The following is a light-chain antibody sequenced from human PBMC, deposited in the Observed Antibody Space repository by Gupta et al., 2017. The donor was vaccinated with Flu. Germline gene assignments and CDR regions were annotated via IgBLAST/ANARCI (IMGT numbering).Light chain of an antibody. CDR1: HSISSW. Sequence: PSTLSASVGDRITITCRASHSISSWLAWYQQKPGKAPNVLIYKASSLESGVPSRFSGSESGTEFTLTITSLQPDDFGTYYCQQYSTYPRTFGRGTKVEI. J-gene: IGKJ1*01. CDR3: QQYSTYPRT. V-gene: IGKV1-5*03. CDR2: KAS.